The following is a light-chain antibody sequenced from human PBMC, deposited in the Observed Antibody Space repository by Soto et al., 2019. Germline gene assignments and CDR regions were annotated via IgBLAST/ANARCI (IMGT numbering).Light chain of an antibody. J-gene: IGKJ1*01. Sequence: DIQMTQSPSTLSASVGDRVTITCRASQSFSSGLAWYQQKPGKAPKLLICDGPYLQCGIPSRFSGSGSGTEFTLSISSLQPDDFATYYCQQMRTFGQGTKVEIK. V-gene: IGKV1-5*01. CDR3: QQMRT. CDR2: DGP. CDR1: QSFSSG.